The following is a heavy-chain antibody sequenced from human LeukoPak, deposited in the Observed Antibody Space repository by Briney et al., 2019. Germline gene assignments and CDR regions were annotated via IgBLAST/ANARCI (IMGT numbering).Heavy chain of an antibody. CDR1: GFTFSSYA. CDR2: ILYDGSNK. D-gene: IGHD3-10*01. Sequence: GGSLRLSCSASGFTFSSYAMYCVGQAPGXGLEGVAVILYDGSNKYYADSVEHRFTISRDNHKNTLYLQMNSLRAEDTAVYYCARDRYYRVPMVRGVPDYWGQGTLVTVSS. CDR3: ARDRYYRVPMVRGVPDY. J-gene: IGHJ4*02. V-gene: IGHV3-30-3*01.